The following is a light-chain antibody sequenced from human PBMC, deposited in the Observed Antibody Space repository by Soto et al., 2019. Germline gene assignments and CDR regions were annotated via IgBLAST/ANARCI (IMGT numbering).Light chain of an antibody. Sequence: QSALTQPASVSGSPGQSITIACTGTNRDVGSYNLVSWYQQRPGEAPKLIISEVRNRPSGVSNRFSGSKSGNTASLTISGLQAEDEAAYYCKSYTSISTWVFGGGTKLTVL. CDR1: NRDVGSYNL. CDR3: KSYTSISTWV. V-gene: IGLV2-14*01. J-gene: IGLJ3*02. CDR2: EVR.